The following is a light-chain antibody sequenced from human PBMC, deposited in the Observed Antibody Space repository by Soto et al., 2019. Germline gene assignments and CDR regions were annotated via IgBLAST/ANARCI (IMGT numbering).Light chain of an antibody. CDR1: QSVSHY. J-gene: IGKJ3*01. CDR3: QQRLNWPPSFT. CDR2: DAS. Sequence: IVLTQSPDTLSLSPGERATLSCRASQSVSHYLAWYQQKPGQAPRLLIYDASNRAPGIPARFSGSGSGTDFTLTISSLEPEDFAVYYCQQRLNWPPSFTFGPGTKVDI. V-gene: IGKV3-11*01.